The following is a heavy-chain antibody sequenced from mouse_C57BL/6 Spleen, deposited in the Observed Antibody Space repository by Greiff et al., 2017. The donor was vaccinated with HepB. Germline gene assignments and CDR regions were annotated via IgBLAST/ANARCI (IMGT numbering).Heavy chain of an antibody. CDR3: ATGGYDGYFDY. Sequence: VQLQQSGPELVKPGASVKISCKASGYSFTSYYIHWVKQRPGQGLEWIGWIYPGSGNTKYNEKFKGKATLTADTSSSTAYMQLSSLTSEDSAVYYCATGGYDGYFDYWGQGTTLTVSS. CDR2: IYPGSGNT. CDR1: GYSFTSYY. V-gene: IGHV1-66*01. J-gene: IGHJ2*01. D-gene: IGHD2-2*01.